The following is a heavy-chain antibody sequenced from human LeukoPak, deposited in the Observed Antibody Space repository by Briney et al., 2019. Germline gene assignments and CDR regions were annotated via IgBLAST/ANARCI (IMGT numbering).Heavy chain of an antibody. D-gene: IGHD3-22*01. V-gene: IGHV1-2*02. Sequence: GASVKVSCKASGYTFTGYYMHWVRQAPGQGLEWMGWINPNSGGTNYAQKFQGRVTMTRDTSISTAYMELSRLRSDDTAVYYCARDEPRRYYDSSGYSHLDDYWGQGTLVTVSS. J-gene: IGHJ4*02. CDR3: ARDEPRRYYDSSGYSHLDDY. CDR1: GYTFTGYY. CDR2: INPNSGGT.